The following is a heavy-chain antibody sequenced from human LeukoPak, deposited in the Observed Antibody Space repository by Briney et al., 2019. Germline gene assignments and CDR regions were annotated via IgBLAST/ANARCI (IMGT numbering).Heavy chain of an antibody. Sequence: ASVKVSCKASGYTFTSCYMHWVRQAPGQGLEWMGIINPSGGSTSYAQKFQGRVTMTRDTSTSTVYMELSSPRSEDTAVYYCARESNPGREDYWGQGTLVTVSS. V-gene: IGHV1-46*01. D-gene: IGHD3-10*01. CDR3: ARESNPGREDY. J-gene: IGHJ4*02. CDR1: GYTFTSCY. CDR2: INPSGGST.